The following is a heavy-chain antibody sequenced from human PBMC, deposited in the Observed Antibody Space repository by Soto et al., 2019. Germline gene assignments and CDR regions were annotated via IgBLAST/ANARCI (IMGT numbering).Heavy chain of an antibody. J-gene: IGHJ4*02. Sequence: QVQLVQSGAEVKKPGSSVKVSCKASGGTFSSYAISWVRQAPGQGLEWMGGIIPIFGTANYAQKFQGRVTITAAESTSTAYMELSSLRSEDTAVYYCARTPNGFTRGSYYGIFDYWGQGTLVTVSS. CDR1: GGTFSSYA. V-gene: IGHV1-69*12. CDR3: ARTPNGFTRGSYYGIFDY. D-gene: IGHD1-26*01. CDR2: IIPIFGTA.